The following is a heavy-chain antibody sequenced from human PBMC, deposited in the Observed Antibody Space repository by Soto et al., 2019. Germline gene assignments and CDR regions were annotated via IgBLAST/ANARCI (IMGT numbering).Heavy chain of an antibody. V-gene: IGHV3-30*03. CDR3: AIKGGSSGIDSFDI. CDR2: ISYDGSNK. J-gene: IGHJ3*02. D-gene: IGHD3-22*01. Sequence: QVQLVESGGGVVQPGRSLRLSCAASGFTFSSYGIHWVRQAPGKGLEWVAVISYDGSNKYYADSVKGRFTISRDNSKNTLYLQMNSLRAEDTAVYYCAIKGGSSGIDSFDIWGQGTKVTVSS. CDR1: GFTFSSYG.